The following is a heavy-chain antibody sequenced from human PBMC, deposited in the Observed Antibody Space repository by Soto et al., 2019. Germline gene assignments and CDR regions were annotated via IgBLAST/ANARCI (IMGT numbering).Heavy chain of an antibody. J-gene: IGHJ6*02. CDR3: ARHLGGNHYYYGMDV. V-gene: IGHV1-69*12. Sequence: QVQLVQSGAEVKKPGSSVKVSCKASGGTFSSYAISWVRQAPGQGLEWMGGIIPIFGTADSAKKFQGRVTITADDFTSTAYMELSSLRSEDTAVYYCARHLGGNHYYYGMDVWGQGTTVTVSS. D-gene: IGHD3-16*01. CDR1: GGTFSSYA. CDR2: IIPIFGTA.